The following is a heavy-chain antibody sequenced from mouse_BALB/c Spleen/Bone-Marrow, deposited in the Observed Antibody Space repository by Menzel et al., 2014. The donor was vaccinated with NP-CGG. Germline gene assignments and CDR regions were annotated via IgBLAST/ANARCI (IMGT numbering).Heavy chain of an antibody. CDR2: IISGGST. CDR3: ARGGYYYFDS. D-gene: IGHD1-2*01. CDR1: GFTFSSYA. Sequence: EVKLMESGGGLVEPGGSLKLSCAASGFTFSSYAMSWVRQTPEKRLEWVASIISGGSTYYPDSVKGRFTISRDNARNILYLQMSSLRSEDTAMYYSARGGYYYFDSWGQVPTLTVST. J-gene: IGHJ2*01. V-gene: IGHV5-6-5*01.